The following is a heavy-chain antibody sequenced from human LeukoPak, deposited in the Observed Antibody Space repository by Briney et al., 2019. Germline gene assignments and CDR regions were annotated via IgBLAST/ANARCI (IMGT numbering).Heavy chain of an antibody. J-gene: IGHJ5*02. CDR1: RYTFTSYD. CDR2: RNPNSGNT. Sequence: GASVNVSFKASRYTFTSYDINWVRQATGQGLEWMGWRNPNSGNTGYAQKFQGRVTMTRNTSISTAYMELSSLRSEGTAVYYCAIGAGVVPPAATYWFDLWGQGTLVTVSS. CDR3: AIGAGVVPPAATYWFDL. D-gene: IGHD2-2*01. V-gene: IGHV1-8*01.